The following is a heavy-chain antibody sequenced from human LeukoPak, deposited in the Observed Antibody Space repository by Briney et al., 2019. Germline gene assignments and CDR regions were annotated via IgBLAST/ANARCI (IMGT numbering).Heavy chain of an antibody. V-gene: IGHV4-39*01. J-gene: IGHJ4*02. CDR3: ARHYYYDSSGYYYGFDY. Sequence: PGTLCLSCAVSGGSLCSGWCYRGGTPPPPGKGPGWLRSIYYSGSPYYNPSLENRVTLSVDTSMNQVSLKLTSVTAADTVMYYCARHYYYDSSGYYYGFDYWGQGTLVTVSS. CDR1: GGSLCSGWCY. CDR2: IYYSGSP. D-gene: IGHD3-22*01.